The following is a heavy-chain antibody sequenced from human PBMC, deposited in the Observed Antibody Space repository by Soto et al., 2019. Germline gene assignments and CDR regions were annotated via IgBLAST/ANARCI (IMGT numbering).Heavy chain of an antibody. V-gene: IGHV3-15*07. Sequence: PGGSLRLSCAVSGFTLSDVWMNWVRQAPGKGPEWVGRIKSQTDGGTLDYAAPVKDRFTISRDDSQNTLYLQMNSLKTEDTAVYYCSHGYYQYFESWGQGTLVTVSS. D-gene: IGHD5-18*01. J-gene: IGHJ4*02. CDR2: IKSQTDGGTL. CDR3: SHGYYQYFES. CDR1: GFTLSDVW.